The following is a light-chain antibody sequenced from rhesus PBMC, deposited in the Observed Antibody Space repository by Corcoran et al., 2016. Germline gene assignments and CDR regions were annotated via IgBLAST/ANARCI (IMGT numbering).Light chain of an antibody. V-gene: IGKV1-28*01. Sequence: DIQMTQSPSSLSASVGDTVTITCRASQGISSYLNWFQQKPGKAPKLLIYAASSLESGVPSRFRGSGSGTEITLTISSLQPEDFAAYYCLQHNTYPRTFGQGTKVEIK. J-gene: IGKJ1*01. CDR1: QGISSY. CDR3: LQHNTYPRT. CDR2: AAS.